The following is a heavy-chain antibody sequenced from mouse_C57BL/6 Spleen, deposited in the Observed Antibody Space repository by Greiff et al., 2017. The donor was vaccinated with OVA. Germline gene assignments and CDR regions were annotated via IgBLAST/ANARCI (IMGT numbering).Heavy chain of an antibody. CDR2: IDPSDSYT. CDR3: AGYYYGSSYDAMDY. V-gene: IGHV1-50*01. D-gene: IGHD1-1*01. Sequence: VQLQQPGAELVKPGASVKLSCKASGYTFTSYWMQWVKQRPGQGLEWIGEIDPSDSYTNYNQKFKGKATLTVDTSSSTAYMQLSSLTSEDSAVYYCAGYYYGSSYDAMDYWGQGTSVTVSS. CDR1: GYTFTSYW. J-gene: IGHJ4*01.